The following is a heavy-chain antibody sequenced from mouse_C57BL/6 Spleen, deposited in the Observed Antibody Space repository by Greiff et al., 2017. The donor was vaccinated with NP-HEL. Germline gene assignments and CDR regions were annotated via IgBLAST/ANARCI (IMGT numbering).Heavy chain of an antibody. CDR3: ARSRDYYGSSLDY. Sequence: QVQLQQSGAELVKPGASVKISCKASGYAFSSYWMHWVKQRPGKGLEWIGQIYPGDGDTNYNGKFKGKATLTADKSSSPAYMQLSSLISEDSAVYFCARSRDYYGSSLDYWGQGTTLTVSS. D-gene: IGHD1-1*01. J-gene: IGHJ2*01. CDR1: GYAFSSYW. V-gene: IGHV1-80*01. CDR2: IYPGDGDT.